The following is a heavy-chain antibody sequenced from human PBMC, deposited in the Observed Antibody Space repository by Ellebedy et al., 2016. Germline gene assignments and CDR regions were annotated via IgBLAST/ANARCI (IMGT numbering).Heavy chain of an antibody. D-gene: IGHD5-18*01. Sequence: GSLRLXXTVSRGSISGNYWSWIRQTAGKGLEWIGHIYTSGTSNYNPSLKSRVTMSGDTSKNQISLKLSSVTAADTAVYYCTRLRWRGDSPGSYYQYYMDVWGKGTTVTVSS. CDR3: TRLRWRGDSPGSYYQYYMDV. J-gene: IGHJ6*03. CDR2: IYTSGTS. V-gene: IGHV4-4*07. CDR1: RGSISGNY.